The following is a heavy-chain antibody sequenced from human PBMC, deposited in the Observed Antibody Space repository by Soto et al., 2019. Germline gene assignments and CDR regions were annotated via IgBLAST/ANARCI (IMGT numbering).Heavy chain of an antibody. CDR1: GGSISSYY. Sequence: QVQLQESGPGLVKPSETLSLTCTVSGGSISSYYWTWIRQPPGKGLEWIGVMYNSGSTHYNPSLKSRVTISLDTSKNQFSLNLRYVTAADTAVYYCASMGYHYGSGSYPLDYWGQGTLVTVSS. D-gene: IGHD3-10*01. CDR2: MYNSGST. V-gene: IGHV4-59*08. CDR3: ASMGYHYGSGSYPLDY. J-gene: IGHJ4*02.